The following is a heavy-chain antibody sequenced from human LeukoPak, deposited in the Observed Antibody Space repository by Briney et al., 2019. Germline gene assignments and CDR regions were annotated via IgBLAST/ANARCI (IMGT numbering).Heavy chain of an antibody. V-gene: IGHV3-23*01. CDR1: GFTFSSYA. Sequence: GGSLRLSCAASGFTFSSYAIHWVRQAPGKGLEWVSAISGSGGSTYYADSVKGRFTISRDNSKNTLYLQMSSLRAEDTAVYYCAKSTRQGAFDYWGQGTLVTVSS. CDR2: ISGSGGST. D-gene: IGHD3-16*01. J-gene: IGHJ4*02. CDR3: AKSTRQGAFDY.